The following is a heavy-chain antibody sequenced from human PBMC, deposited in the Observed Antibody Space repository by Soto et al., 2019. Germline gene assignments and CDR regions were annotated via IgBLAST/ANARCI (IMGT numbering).Heavy chain of an antibody. CDR3: ARHLTYCSAGSCYSDFPYYGMDV. J-gene: IGHJ6*02. CDR1: GGSISSSSYY. V-gene: IGHV4-39*01. Sequence: QLQLQESGPGLVKPSETLSLTCTASGGSISSSSYYWGWIRQPPGKGLEWIGSIFYSGSTYYNPSSTSRVTISVDTSKNQFSLKLSSVTAADTAVYYCARHLTYCSAGSCYSDFPYYGMDVWGQGTTVTVSS. CDR2: IFYSGST. D-gene: IGHD2-15*01.